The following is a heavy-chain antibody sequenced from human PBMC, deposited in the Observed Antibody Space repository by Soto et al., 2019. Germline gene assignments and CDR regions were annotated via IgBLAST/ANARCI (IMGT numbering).Heavy chain of an antibody. J-gene: IGHJ6*02. CDR1: GGSIDGYN. V-gene: IGHV4-59*08. CDR2: VYYSGGS. CDR3: VRQGIGNLHGLVDV. D-gene: IGHD3-10*01. Sequence: QVQLQESGPGLVKPSATLSLTCPVSGGSIDGYNCAWIRQPPGKSLAWVGYVYYSGGSSYNPSLESRLTLSIDTSKSQCSLQLRSVTAADTAVYYCVRQGIGNLHGLVDVWGRGTTVTVSS.